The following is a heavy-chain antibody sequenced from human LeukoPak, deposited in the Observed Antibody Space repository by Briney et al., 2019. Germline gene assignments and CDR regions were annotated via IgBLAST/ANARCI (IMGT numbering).Heavy chain of an antibody. CDR1: GYTFTYRY. CDR2: ITPFNGNT. Sequence: GSSVKVSCKASGYTFTYRYLHWVRQAPGQALEWMGWITPFNGNTNYAQKFQDGVTITRDRSMSTAYMELSSLRSEDTAMYYCATSDYGGNPTLDYWGQGTLVTVSS. CDR3: ATSDYGGNPTLDY. V-gene: IGHV1-45*02. J-gene: IGHJ4*02. D-gene: IGHD4-23*01.